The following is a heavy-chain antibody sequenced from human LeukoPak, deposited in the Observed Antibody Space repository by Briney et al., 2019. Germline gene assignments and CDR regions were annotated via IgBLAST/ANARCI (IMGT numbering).Heavy chain of an antibody. V-gene: IGHV4-30-2*01. J-gene: IGHJ3*02. CDR3: ARDSPDCTNGVCYIGI. CDR2: IYHSGST. Sequence: SETLSLTCAVSGGTISSGGYSWSWVRQPPGKGLEWIGYIYHSGSTYYNPSLKSRVTISVDRSKNQFSLKLSSVTAADTAVYYCARDSPDCTNGVCYIGIWGQGTMVTATS. D-gene: IGHD2-8*01. CDR1: GGTISSGGYS.